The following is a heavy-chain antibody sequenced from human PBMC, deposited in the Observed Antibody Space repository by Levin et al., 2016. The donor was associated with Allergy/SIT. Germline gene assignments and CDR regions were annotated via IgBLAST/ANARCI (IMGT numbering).Heavy chain of an antibody. Sequence: WIRQPPGKGLEWIGEINHSGSTNYNPSLKSRVTISVDTSKNQFSLKLSSVTAADTAVYYCARARGIVVVVAATRGWFDPWGQGTLVTVSS. V-gene: IGHV4-34*01. CDR3: ARARGIVVVVAATRGWFDP. J-gene: IGHJ5*02. D-gene: IGHD2-15*01. CDR2: INHSGST.